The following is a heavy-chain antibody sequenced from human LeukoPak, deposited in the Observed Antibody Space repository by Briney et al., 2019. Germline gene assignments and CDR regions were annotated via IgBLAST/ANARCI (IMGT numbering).Heavy chain of an antibody. CDR3: ARGLRGRVAGTFFDY. V-gene: IGHV4-59*01. CDR1: GGSISSYY. D-gene: IGHD6-19*01. J-gene: IGHJ4*02. Sequence: PSETLSLTCTVSGGSISSYYWSWIRQPPGKGLEWIGYIYYSGSTNYNPSLKSRATISVDTSKNQFSLKLSSVTAADTAVYYCARGLRGRVAGTFFDYWGQGTLVTVSS. CDR2: IYYSGST.